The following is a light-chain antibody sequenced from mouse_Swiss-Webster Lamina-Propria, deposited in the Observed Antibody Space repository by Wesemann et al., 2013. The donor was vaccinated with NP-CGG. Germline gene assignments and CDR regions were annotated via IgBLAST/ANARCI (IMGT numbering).Light chain of an antibody. CDR3: QQGSSIPFT. CDR2: LTS. V-gene: IGKV4-68*01. CDR1: SSVSY. J-gene: IGKJ4*01. Sequence: QIVLTQSPALMSASPGEKVTMTCSASSSVSYMYWYQQKPRSSPKPWIYLTSNLASGVPARFSGSGSGTSYSLTIGTMEAEDVATYYCQQGSSIPFTFGSGTKLEIK.